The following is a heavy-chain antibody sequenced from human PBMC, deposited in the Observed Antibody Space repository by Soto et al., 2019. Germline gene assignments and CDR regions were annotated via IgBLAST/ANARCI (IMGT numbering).Heavy chain of an antibody. CDR1: GGSISSYY. CDR2: IYYSGST. CDR3: ATRTPLNYFDY. V-gene: IGHV4-59*01. Sequence: SETLSLTCTVSGGSISSYYWSWIRQPPGKGLEWIGYIYYSGSTNYNPPLKSRVTISVDTSKNQFSLKLSSVTAADTAVYYCATRTPLNYFDYWGQGTLVTVSS. J-gene: IGHJ4*02.